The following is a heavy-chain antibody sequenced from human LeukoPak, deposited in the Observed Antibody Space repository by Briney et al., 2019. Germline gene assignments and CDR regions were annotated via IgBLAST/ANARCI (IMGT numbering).Heavy chain of an antibody. D-gene: IGHD4-17*01. CDR2: IYPGDSDT. CDR3: ARLAVTTSSSGY. V-gene: IGHV5-51*01. CDR1: GYTFTSYW. Sequence: KVSCKASGYTFTSYWIGWVRQMPGKGLEWMGIIYPGDSDTRYSPSFQGQVTISADKSISTAYLQWSSLKASDTAMYYCARLAVTTSSSGYWGQGTLVTVSS. J-gene: IGHJ4*02.